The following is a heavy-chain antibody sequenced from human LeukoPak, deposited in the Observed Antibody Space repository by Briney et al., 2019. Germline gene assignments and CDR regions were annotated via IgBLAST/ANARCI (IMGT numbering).Heavy chain of an antibody. V-gene: IGHV1-2*02. J-gene: IGHJ4*02. Sequence: ASVKVSCKASGYTFTVYYMHWVRQAPGQGLEWMGWINPNSGGTNYAQKFQGRVTMTRDTSISTAYMELSRLRSDDTAVYYCARGLDYYGSGSYYTLAGYWGQGTLVTASS. CDR3: ARGLDYYGSGSYYTLAGY. D-gene: IGHD3-10*01. CDR1: GYTFTVYY. CDR2: INPNSGGT.